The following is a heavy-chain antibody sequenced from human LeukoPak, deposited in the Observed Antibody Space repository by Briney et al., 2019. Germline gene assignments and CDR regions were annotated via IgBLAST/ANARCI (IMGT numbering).Heavy chain of an antibody. J-gene: IGHJ3*01. Sequence: GGSLRLSCAASGFTFSDSWMSWVRQAPGKGLEWVANIRQDGRWMSYVDSVKGRFTISRDNAKNSLYLQMNSLRVEDTAVYYCARDKTIDDRAFDVWGQGTMVMVSS. CDR1: GFTFSDSW. CDR2: IRQDGRWM. CDR3: ARDKTIDDRAFDV. D-gene: IGHD1-1*01. V-gene: IGHV3-7*01.